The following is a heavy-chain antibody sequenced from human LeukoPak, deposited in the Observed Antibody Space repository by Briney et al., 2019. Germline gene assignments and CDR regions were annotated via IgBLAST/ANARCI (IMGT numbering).Heavy chain of an antibody. CDR2: IKQDGSEK. J-gene: IGHJ4*02. V-gene: IGHV3-7*03. CDR3: ATQFRYGSAAGPLDY. CDR1: GFTFSSYW. Sequence: PGGSLRLSCAASGFTFSSYWMSCVRQAPGKGLEWVANIKQDGSEKYYVDSVKGRFTISRDNFKNMLYLQMNSLRAEDTALFYCATQFRYGSAAGPLDYWGQGTLVTVSS. D-gene: IGHD3-10*01.